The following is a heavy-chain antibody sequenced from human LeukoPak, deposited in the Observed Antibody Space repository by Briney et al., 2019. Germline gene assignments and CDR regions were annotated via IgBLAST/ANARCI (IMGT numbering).Heavy chain of an antibody. Sequence: SETLSLTCTVSGGSISSYYWSWIRQPPGKGLEWIGYIYYSGSTNYNPSVKSRVTISVDTSKNQFSLKLSSVTAADTAVYYCARHQEVEMATNDAFDIWGQGTMVTVSS. V-gene: IGHV4-59*08. CDR2: IYYSGST. D-gene: IGHD5-12*01. J-gene: IGHJ3*02. CDR3: ARHQEVEMATNDAFDI. CDR1: GGSISSYY.